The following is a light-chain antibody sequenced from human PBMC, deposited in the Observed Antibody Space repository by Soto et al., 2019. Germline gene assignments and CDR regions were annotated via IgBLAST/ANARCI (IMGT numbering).Light chain of an antibody. Sequence: DIQMTQSPSSLSASVGERVTITCQASQDISNYLNWYQQKPGKAPKLLIYDASNLETGVPSRFSGSGSGRPFTFTISSLQPEDIATHYCQHYDNLPPYTFAQGTKLEIK. CDR1: QDISNY. J-gene: IGKJ2*01. V-gene: IGKV1-33*01. CDR3: QHYDNLPPYT. CDR2: DAS.